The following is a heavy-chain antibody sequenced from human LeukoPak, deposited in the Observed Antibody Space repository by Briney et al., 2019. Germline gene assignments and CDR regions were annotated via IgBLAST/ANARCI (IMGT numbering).Heavy chain of an antibody. Sequence: GGSLRLSCAASGFTFSSYAMSWVRQAPGKVLEWVSGVSRSGGSTYYADSVKGRFTISRDNSKNTLYLQMNSLSAEDMAVYYCAKGVNYFVLEYWGQGTLVTISS. CDR3: AKGVNYFVLEY. D-gene: IGHD3-10*02. V-gene: IGHV3-23*01. J-gene: IGHJ4*02. CDR2: VSRSGGST. CDR1: GFTFSSYA.